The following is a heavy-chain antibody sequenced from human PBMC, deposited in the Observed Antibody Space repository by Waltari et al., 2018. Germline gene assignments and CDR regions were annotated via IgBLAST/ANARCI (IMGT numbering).Heavy chain of an antibody. CDR1: GGPFSSYA. V-gene: IGHV1-69*09. D-gene: IGHD1-20*01. CDR2: IIPILGIA. J-gene: IGHJ4*02. Sequence: QVQLVQSGAEVKKPGSSVKVSCKASGGPFSSYAIRWVRQAPGQGLEWMGRIIPILGIANYAQKFQGRVTITADKSTSTAYMELSSLRSEDTAVYYCARTGIIPPLPFDYWGQGTLVTVSS. CDR3: ARTGIIPPLPFDY.